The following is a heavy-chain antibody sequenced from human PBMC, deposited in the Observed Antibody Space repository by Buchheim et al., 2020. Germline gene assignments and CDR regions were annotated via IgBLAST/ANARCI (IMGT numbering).Heavy chain of an antibody. CDR2: INHSGST. CDR1: GGSFSGYY. D-gene: IGHD6-13*01. Sequence: QVQLQQWGAGLLKPSETLSLTCAVYGGSFSGYYWSWIRQPPGKGLEWIGEINHSGSTNYNPSLKSRVTISVDTSKNQFSLKLSSVTAADTAVYYCARARPPGGYRSHYFDYWGQGTL. J-gene: IGHJ4*02. V-gene: IGHV4-34*01. CDR3: ARARPPGGYRSHYFDY.